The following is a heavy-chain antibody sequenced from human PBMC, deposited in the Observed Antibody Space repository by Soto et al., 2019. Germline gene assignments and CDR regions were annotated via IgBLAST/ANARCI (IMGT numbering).Heavy chain of an antibody. D-gene: IGHD3-10*01. V-gene: IGHV1-18*01. Sequence: ASVKVSCKASGYTFTSYGISWVRQAPGQGLEWMGWISAYNGNTNYAQKLQGRVTMTTDTSTGTAYMELRSLRSDDTAVYYCARITMVRGVIITWDYWGQGTLVTVSS. J-gene: IGHJ4*02. CDR2: ISAYNGNT. CDR3: ARITMVRGVIITWDY. CDR1: GYTFTSYG.